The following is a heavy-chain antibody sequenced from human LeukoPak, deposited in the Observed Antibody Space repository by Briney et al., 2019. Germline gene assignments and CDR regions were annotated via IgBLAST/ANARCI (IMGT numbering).Heavy chain of an antibody. CDR3: ARQYYDFWSGYLHYFDY. CDR2: IYHSGST. Sequence: PSETLSLTCAVSGYSIRSGYYWGWIRQPPGKGLEWIGSIYHSGSTYYNPSLKSRVTISVDTSKNRFSVKLSSVTAADTAVYYCARQYYDFWSGYLHYFDYWGQGTLVTVSS. V-gene: IGHV4-38-2*01. J-gene: IGHJ4*02. D-gene: IGHD3-3*01. CDR1: GYSIRSGYY.